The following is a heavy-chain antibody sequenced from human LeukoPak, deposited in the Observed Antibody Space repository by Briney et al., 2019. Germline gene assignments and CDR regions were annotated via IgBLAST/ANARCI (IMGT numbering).Heavy chain of an antibody. V-gene: IGHV3-48*03. CDR2: ISSSGSTI. CDR3: ARELALYFDY. J-gene: IGHJ4*02. CDR1: ELASGTFA. D-gene: IGHD1-1*01. Sequence: GGSLRPSWAPSELASGTFAMHWVRKVQGKGLEWVSYISSSGSTIFYADFLKGRFTISRDNAKNSLYLQMNSLRAEYTAVYYCARELALYFDYWGQGTLVTVSS.